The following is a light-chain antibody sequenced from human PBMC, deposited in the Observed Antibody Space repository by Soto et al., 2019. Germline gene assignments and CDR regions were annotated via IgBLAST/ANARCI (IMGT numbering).Light chain of an antibody. CDR1: QSVSSY. Sequence: EIVLTQSPATLSLSPGERATLSCRASQSVSSYLAWYQQKPGQAPRLLIYDASNRATGIPARFSGSGSGTDFTLTISSLMPEDFAVYYCQQRSNWPRLTFGGGTKVEIK. V-gene: IGKV3-11*01. J-gene: IGKJ4*01. CDR3: QQRSNWPRLT. CDR2: DAS.